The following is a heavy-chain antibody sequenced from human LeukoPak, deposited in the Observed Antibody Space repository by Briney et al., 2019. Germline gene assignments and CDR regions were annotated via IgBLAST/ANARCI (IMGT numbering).Heavy chain of an antibody. V-gene: IGHV4-59*11. CDR1: GGSISSHY. D-gene: IGHD3-22*01. CDR3: ARDYYDSSGESWFDT. CDR2: IYYSGST. J-gene: IGHJ5*02. Sequence: PSETLSLTCTVSGGSISSHYWSWIRQPPGKGLEWVGYIYYSGSTNYNPSLKSRVTISVDTSKNHFSLRLNFVTAADTAVYYCARDYYDSSGESWFDTWGQGTLVTVSS.